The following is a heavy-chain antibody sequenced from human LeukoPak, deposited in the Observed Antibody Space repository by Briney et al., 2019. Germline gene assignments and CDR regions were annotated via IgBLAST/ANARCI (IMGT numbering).Heavy chain of an antibody. V-gene: IGHV3-23*01. CDR1: GFTFSSYA. Sequence: GGSLRLSCAASGFTFSSYAMSWVRQAPGKGLEWVSGISGSRGSTYYADSVKGRFTISRDNSKNTVYLQMNSLRAEDTAVYYCAKARKNSDYDYDYWGQGTLVPVSS. D-gene: IGHD5-12*01. J-gene: IGHJ4*02. CDR2: ISGSRGST. CDR3: AKARKNSDYDYDY.